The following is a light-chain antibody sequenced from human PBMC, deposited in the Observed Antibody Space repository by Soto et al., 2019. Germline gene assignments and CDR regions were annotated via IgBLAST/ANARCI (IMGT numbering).Light chain of an antibody. J-gene: IGKJ1*01. CDR3: LQVYSFPRT. Sequence: DIQMAQSPSSVSASVGDRITITCRTRQDIGGMLAWFQQKPGKAPQFLIQAASILESGVPARFSGSGSGTEFILSINNLQPEDFASYFCLQVYSFPRTFGLGTKVDIK. CDR2: AAS. CDR1: QDIGGM. V-gene: IGKV1-12*01.